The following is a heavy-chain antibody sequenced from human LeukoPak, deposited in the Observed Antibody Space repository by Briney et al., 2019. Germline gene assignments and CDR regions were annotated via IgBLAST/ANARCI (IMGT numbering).Heavy chain of an antibody. CDR2: ISSSGSTI. J-gene: IGHJ4*02. CDR3: ARDLSSDYGSGSYLN. CDR1: GFTFSDYY. D-gene: IGHD3-10*01. V-gene: IGHV3-11*01. Sequence: KSGGSLRLSCAASGFTFSDYYMSWIRQAPGKGLEWVSYISSSGSTIYYADSVKGRFTISRDNAKNSLYLQMNSLRAGDTAVYYCARDLSSDYGSGSYLNWGQGTLVTVSS.